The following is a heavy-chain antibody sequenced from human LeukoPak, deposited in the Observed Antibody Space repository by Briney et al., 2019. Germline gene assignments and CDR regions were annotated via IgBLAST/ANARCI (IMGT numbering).Heavy chain of an antibody. J-gene: IGHJ5*02. D-gene: IGHD6-19*01. V-gene: IGHV3-23*01. Sequence: GGSLRLSCAASGFTFSSSAMNWVRQAPGKVLEWVSAISGSGGSTYYADSVKGRFTISRDNSRNTLYLQMNSLKTDDTAVYYCGRDVSAVAGTAWFDPWGQGTLVTVSS. CDR3: GRDVSAVAGTAWFDP. CDR2: ISGSGGST. CDR1: GFTFSSSA.